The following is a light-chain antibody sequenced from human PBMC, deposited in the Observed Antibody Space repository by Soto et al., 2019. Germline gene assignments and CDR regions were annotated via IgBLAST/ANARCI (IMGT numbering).Light chain of an antibody. CDR2: DAS. V-gene: IGKV1-5*01. Sequence: DIQVTQSQTSLSASVGDRVTITCRASQSIGTYLAWYQQKPGKAPKLLISDASTLESGVPSRFGGSGSGTEFTLSITSLQPEDFATYYCQQCFWHWTLGKGTKV. J-gene: IGKJ1*01. CDR3: QQCFWHWT. CDR1: QSIGTY.